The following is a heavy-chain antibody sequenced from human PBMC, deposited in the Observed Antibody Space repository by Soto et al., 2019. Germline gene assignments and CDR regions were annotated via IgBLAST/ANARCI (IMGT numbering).Heavy chain of an antibody. CDR2: IYYSGST. J-gene: IGHJ5*02. CDR3: ARVPSPTYYYDSSGPSGFDP. Sequence: PSETLSLTCTVSGGSISSGGYYWSWIRQHPGKGLEWIGYIYYSGSTYYNPSLKSRVTISVDTSKNQFSMKLSSVTAADTAVYYCARVPSPTYYYDSSGPSGFDPWGQGTLVTVSS. CDR1: GGSISSGGYY. D-gene: IGHD3-22*01. V-gene: IGHV4-31*03.